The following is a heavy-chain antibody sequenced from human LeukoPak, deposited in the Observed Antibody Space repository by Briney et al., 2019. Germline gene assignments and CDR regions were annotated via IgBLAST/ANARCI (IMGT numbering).Heavy chain of an antibody. CDR3: AKRGIVIRAVIIVGFHKEAYYFDD. D-gene: IGHD3-10*01. CDR1: GFTVSTNY. CDR2: IHSGGST. V-gene: IGHV3-53*01. Sequence: GGSLRLSCAVSGFTVSTNYMSWVRQAPGKGLEWVSVIHSGGSTYYAASVKGRFTISRDNPKNTLYLQMNSLRAEDTAVYFCAKRGIVIRAVIIVGFHKEAYYFDDWGQGALVTVSS. J-gene: IGHJ4*02.